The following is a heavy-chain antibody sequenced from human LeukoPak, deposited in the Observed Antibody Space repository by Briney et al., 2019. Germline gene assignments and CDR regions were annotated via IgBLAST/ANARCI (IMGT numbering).Heavy chain of an antibody. V-gene: IGHV1-46*01. J-gene: IGHJ4*02. D-gene: IGHD2-21*02. CDR1: GYTFTSYY. CDR2: INPSGGST. CDR3: ARRTTYCGGDCYTFDY. Sequence: ASVKVSCKASGYTFTSYYMHWVRQAPGQGLEWMGIINPSGGSTSYAQKFQGRVTMTRDMSTSTVYMELSSLRSEDTAVYYCARRTTYCGGDCYTFDYWGQGTLVTVSS.